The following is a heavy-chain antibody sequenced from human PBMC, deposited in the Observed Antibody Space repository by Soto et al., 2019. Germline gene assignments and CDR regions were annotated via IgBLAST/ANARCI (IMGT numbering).Heavy chain of an antibody. V-gene: IGHV4-34*01. CDR2: INHRGST. J-gene: IGHJ4*02. Sequence: QVQLQQWGAGLLKPSETLSLTCAVYGGSFSGYYWSWIRQPPGKGLEWNGEINHRGSTNYSPSLKSRLTISIAMSMNQFSLKLSSLTAADTAVYYCARGGRQQLIPTPISYKIDYWGQGTLVTVSS. D-gene: IGHD6-13*01. CDR3: ARGGRQQLIPTPISYKIDY. CDR1: GGSFSGYY.